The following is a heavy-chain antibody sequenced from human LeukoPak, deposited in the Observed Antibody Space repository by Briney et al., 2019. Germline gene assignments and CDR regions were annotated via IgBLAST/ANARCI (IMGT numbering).Heavy chain of an antibody. J-gene: IGHJ4*02. CDR1: GFTFSNYA. CDR2: ITGSGGNT. V-gene: IGHV3-23*01. CDR3: AKWGDYDVLTGYYVSDY. D-gene: IGHD3-9*01. Sequence: GGSLRLSCAASGFTFSNYAMSWVRQAPGKGLEWVSAITGSGGNTCYADSVKGRYTISRDNSKNTVFLQMNSLRAEDTAVYYCAKWGDYDVLTGYYVSDYWGQGTLVTVSS.